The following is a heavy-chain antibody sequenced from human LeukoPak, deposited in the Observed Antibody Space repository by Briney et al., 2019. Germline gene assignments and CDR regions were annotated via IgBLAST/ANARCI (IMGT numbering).Heavy chain of an antibody. CDR3: ARDEERITIFGVAPPHFDY. CDR2: ISSSSSTI. Sequence: GGSLRLSCAASGFTFSSYSMNWVRQAPGKGLEWVSYISSSSSTIYYADSVKGRFTISRDSAKNSLYLQMNSLRAEDTAVYYCARDEERITIFGVAPPHFDYWGQGTLVTVSS. D-gene: IGHD3-3*01. CDR1: GFTFSSYS. J-gene: IGHJ4*02. V-gene: IGHV3-48*01.